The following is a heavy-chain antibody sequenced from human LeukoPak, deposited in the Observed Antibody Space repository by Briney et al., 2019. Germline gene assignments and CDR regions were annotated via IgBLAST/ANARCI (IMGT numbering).Heavy chain of an antibody. CDR2: ISGYDNCV. J-gene: IGHJ4*02. CDR1: GFTLNDYS. D-gene: IGHD6-19*01. CDR3: ARVPKQRLLLQWFSDF. V-gene: IGHV3-21*01. Sequence: PGGSLRLSCTASGFTLNDYSMTWVRQAPGKGLEWVSSISGYDNCVYYEDSVRGRFTISRDDATNSLFLHMNSLRAEATAMYYCARVPKQRLLLQWFSDFWGQGTLVIVSS.